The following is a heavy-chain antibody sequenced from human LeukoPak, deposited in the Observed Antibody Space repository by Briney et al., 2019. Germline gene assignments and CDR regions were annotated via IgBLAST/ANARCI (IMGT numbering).Heavy chain of an antibody. CDR2: ISSSSSTI. V-gene: IGHV3-48*01. Sequence: GGSLRLSCAASGFTFSSYGMTWVRQAPGKGLEWVSYISSSSSTIYYADSVKGRFTISRDNAKNSLYLQLNSLRAEDTAVYYCAKALLWFGELMDGFDYWGQGTLVTVSS. D-gene: IGHD3-10*01. CDR3: AKALLWFGELMDGFDY. CDR1: GFTFSSYG. J-gene: IGHJ4*02.